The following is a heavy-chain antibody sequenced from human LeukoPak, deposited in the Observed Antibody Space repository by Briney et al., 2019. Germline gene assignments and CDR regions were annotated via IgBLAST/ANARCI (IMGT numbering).Heavy chain of an antibody. CDR3: ARDPSSAVGAGY. CDR2: IYHSGST. D-gene: IGHD1-26*01. J-gene: IGHJ4*02. Sequence: SETLSLTCAVSGGSISSSNWWSWVRQPPGKGLEWIGEIYHSGSTNYNPSLKSRVTISVDTSKNQFSLNLTSVTAADTAVYYCARDPSSAVGAGYWGQGTLVTVSS. CDR1: GGSISSSNW. V-gene: IGHV4-4*02.